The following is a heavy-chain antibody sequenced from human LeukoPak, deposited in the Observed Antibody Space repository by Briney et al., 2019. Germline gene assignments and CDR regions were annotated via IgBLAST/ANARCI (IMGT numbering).Heavy chain of an antibody. J-gene: IGHJ4*02. CDR1: GFPLSTFW. Sequence: GGSLRLSCAVSGFPLSTFWMNSVRQAPGKGLEWVANINQAGSDKYYVDSVKGRFTISRDNARNSLYLQMNSLRAEDTAVYYCGRGDPDYWGQGTLVTVSS. CDR3: GRGDPDY. V-gene: IGHV3-7*01. CDR2: INQAGSDK.